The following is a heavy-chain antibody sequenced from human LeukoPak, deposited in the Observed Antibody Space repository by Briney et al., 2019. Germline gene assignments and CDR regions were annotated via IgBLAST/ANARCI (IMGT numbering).Heavy chain of an antibody. V-gene: IGHV1-24*01. CDR2: FGPEDGET. CDR1: GYTLTELS. D-gene: IGHD4-17*01. CDR3: ATKAVTSNGGWFDP. Sequence: ASVKVSCKVSGYTLTELSMHWVRQAPGKGLEWMGGFGPEDGETIYAQKFQGRVTMAEDTSTDTAYMELSSLRSEDTAVYYCATKAVTSNGGWFDPWGQGTLVTVSS. J-gene: IGHJ5*02.